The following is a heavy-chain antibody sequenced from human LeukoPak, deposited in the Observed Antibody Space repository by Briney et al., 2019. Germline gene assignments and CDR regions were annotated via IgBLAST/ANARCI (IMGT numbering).Heavy chain of an antibody. Sequence: GGSLRLSCAASGFTLSSYGMHWVRQAPGKGLEWVAFISYDGSNKYYADSVKGRFTISRDNSKNKLYLQMGSLRAEDMAVYYCARDGDSSFPHFGDYYYYMDVWGKGTTVTVSS. D-gene: IGHD5-18*01. CDR2: ISYDGSNK. CDR3: ARDGDSSFPHFGDYYYYMDV. V-gene: IGHV3-30*19. CDR1: GFTLSSYG. J-gene: IGHJ6*03.